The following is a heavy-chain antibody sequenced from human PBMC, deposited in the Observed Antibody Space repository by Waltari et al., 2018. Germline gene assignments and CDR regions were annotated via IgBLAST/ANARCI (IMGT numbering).Heavy chain of an antibody. CDR1: GFTFSSYA. CDR2: ISGSGGST. J-gene: IGHJ4*02. V-gene: IGHV3-23*01. D-gene: IGHD3-22*01. Sequence: EVQLLESGGGLVQPGGSLRLSCAASGFTFSSYAMSWVRQAPGKGLAWVSAISGSGGSTYYADSVTGRFTISRDNSKSTLYLQMNSLRAEDTAVYYCAKEGWGDSSGYYYDGWGYWGQGTLVTVSS. CDR3: AKEGWGDSSGYYYDGWGY.